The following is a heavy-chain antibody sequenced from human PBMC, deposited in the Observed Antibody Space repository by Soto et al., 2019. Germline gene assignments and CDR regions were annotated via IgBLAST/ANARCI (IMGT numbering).Heavy chain of an antibody. CDR3: ARAPRGNYGYPSYFDY. Sequence: PGGSLRLSCGVSGFTFGSYAMYWVRQAPGKGLEWVAVITHDGSQKYYADYVKGRFTISRDNSKNTLYLQMNSLREDDTAVYYCARAPRGNYGYPSYFDYWGQGTLVTVSS. CDR2: ITHDGSQK. V-gene: IGHV3-30*04. CDR1: GFTFGSYA. J-gene: IGHJ4*02. D-gene: IGHD3-10*01.